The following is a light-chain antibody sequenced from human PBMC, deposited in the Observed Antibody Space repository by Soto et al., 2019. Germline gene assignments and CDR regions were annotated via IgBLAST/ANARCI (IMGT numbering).Light chain of an antibody. V-gene: IGKV1-39*01. J-gene: IGKJ1*01. CDR1: QSISSY. CDR3: QQYENYWT. Sequence: DIQMTQSASSMSASVGDRVTITCRASQSISSYLNWYQQKPGKAPKLLIYAASSLQSGVPSRFSGSGSGTEFSLTISNMKPDDCATDDCQQYENYWTFGQGTKVDIK. CDR2: AAS.